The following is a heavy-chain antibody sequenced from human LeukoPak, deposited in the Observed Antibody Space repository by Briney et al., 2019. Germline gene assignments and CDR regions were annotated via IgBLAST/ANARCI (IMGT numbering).Heavy chain of an antibody. CDR3: AREGGDYDSSGYYYDY. CDR2: IYSGGST. V-gene: IGHV3-66*02. J-gene: IGHJ4*02. D-gene: IGHD3-22*01. Sequence: GGSLRLSCAAFGFTVSSNYMSWVRQAPGKGLEWVSVIYSGGSTYYADSVKGRFTISRDNSKNTLYLQMNSLRAEDTAVYYCAREGGDYDSSGYYYDYWGQGTLVTVSS. CDR1: GFTVSSNY.